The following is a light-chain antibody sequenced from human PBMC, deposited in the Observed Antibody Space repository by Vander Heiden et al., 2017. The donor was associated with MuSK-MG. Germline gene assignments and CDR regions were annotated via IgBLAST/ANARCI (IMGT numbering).Light chain of an antibody. Sequence: IVLTQSPPTLSLSPGERATLSCRASQSVSSYLAWYQQKPGQAPRLLIYDASNRATGIPARFSGSGSGTDFTLTISSLEPEDFAVYYCHQRSNWPLTFGGGTKVEIK. CDR2: DAS. CDR3: HQRSNWPLT. J-gene: IGKJ4*01. V-gene: IGKV3-11*01. CDR1: QSVSSY.